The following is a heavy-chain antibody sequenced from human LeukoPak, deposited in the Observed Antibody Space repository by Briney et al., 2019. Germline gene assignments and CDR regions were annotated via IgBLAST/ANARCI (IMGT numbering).Heavy chain of an antibody. D-gene: IGHD2-2*01. CDR1: GGSISSYY. CDR2: IHYSGSI. Sequence: PSETLSLTCSVSGGSISSYYWSWIRQPPGKGLEWLGYIHYSGSINYNPSLKSRGTMSVDTSKNQCSLKLMPVTAADTAVYYCASVGSVPAAPDYAYYYYIDVWGKGTTVTVSS. CDR3: ASVGSVPAAPDYAYYYYIDV. V-gene: IGHV4-59*01. J-gene: IGHJ6*03.